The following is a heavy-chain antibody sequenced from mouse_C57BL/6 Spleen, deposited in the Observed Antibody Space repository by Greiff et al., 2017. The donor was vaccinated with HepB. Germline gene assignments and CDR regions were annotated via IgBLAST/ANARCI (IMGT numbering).Heavy chain of an antibody. J-gene: IGHJ4*01. Sequence: QVQLQQSGPELVKPGASVKISCKASGYAFSSSWMNWVKQRPGKGLEWIGRIYPGDGDTNYNGKFKGKATMTADKASSTAYIQLSSLTSEDSAVYFCARSDTVEYAMDYWGQGTSVTVSS. CDR3: ARSDTVEYAMDY. V-gene: IGHV1-82*01. CDR2: IYPGDGDT. D-gene: IGHD1-1*01. CDR1: GYAFSSSW.